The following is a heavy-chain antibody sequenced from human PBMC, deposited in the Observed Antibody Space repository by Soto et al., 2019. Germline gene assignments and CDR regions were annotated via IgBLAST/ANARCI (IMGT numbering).Heavy chain of an antibody. Sequence: ASVKVSCKTSGYSFTSYAMHWVRQAPGQRLEWLGWINADNGDTKYSQKFSGRVTITRDTSANTAFMELSSLRSEDTAIYYCARELQGLYYFDFWGQGTLVAVSS. J-gene: IGHJ4*02. CDR2: INADNGDT. CDR3: ARELQGLYYFDF. V-gene: IGHV1-3*01. D-gene: IGHD4-4*01. CDR1: GYSFTSYA.